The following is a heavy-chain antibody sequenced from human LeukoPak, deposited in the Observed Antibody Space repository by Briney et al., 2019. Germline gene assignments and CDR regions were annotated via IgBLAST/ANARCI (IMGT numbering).Heavy chain of an antibody. CDR2: IWYDGSND. CDR3: AREPHNYYDSSGYYNYFDY. V-gene: IGHV3-33*01. D-gene: IGHD3-22*01. Sequence: SGRSLRLSCAASGFIFSSYAMHWVRQAPGKGLEWVAAIWYDGSNDYYGDSVTGRFTISRDNSKNTLFLQMNSLRPEDTAVYYCAREPHNYYDSSGYYNYFDYWGQGTLVTVSS. CDR1: GFIFSSYA. J-gene: IGHJ4*02.